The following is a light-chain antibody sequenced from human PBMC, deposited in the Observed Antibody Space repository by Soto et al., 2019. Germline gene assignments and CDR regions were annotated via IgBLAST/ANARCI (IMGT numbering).Light chain of an antibody. CDR3: QQYDSLPLT. CDR1: QDISNY. CDR2: DVS. Sequence: IEMTXXXXAXSGXVXYRVTXXCQASQDISNYLHWFQQKPGKAPQLLIFDVSNLQTGVPSRFSGGGSGTDFALTISSLEPEGIATYYCQQYDSLPLTFGQGTRLEIK. V-gene: IGKV1-33*01. J-gene: IGKJ5*01.